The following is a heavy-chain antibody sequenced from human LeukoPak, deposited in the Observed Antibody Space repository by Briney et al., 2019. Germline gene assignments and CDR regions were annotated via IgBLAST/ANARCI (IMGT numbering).Heavy chain of an antibody. Sequence: SQTLSLTCAVSGGSISSGGYSWSWIRQPPGKGLEWIGYIYHSGSTYYNPSLKSRVTISVDRSKNQFSLRLSSVTAADTAVYYCVRVRQLAFDYWGQGTLVTVSS. CDR1: GGSISSGGYS. V-gene: IGHV4-30-2*01. J-gene: IGHJ4*02. CDR3: VRVRQLAFDY. D-gene: IGHD6-6*01. CDR2: IYHSGST.